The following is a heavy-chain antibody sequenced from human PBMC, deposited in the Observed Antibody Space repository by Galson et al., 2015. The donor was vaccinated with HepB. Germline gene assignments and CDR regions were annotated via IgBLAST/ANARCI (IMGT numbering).Heavy chain of an antibody. J-gene: IGHJ4*02. CDR2: IYGCGTT. CDR1: GFTVNSNY. V-gene: IGHV3-53*05. Sequence: SLRLSCAASGFTVNSNYLSRVRQAPGKGLEWVSRIYGCGTTKYGDSVKGRFTISRDSSKNTVYLQMNRLRRDDTAVYYCTRGRGTTGRHYFDNWGQGTLVAVSS. CDR3: TRGRGTTGRHYFDN. D-gene: IGHD3-16*01.